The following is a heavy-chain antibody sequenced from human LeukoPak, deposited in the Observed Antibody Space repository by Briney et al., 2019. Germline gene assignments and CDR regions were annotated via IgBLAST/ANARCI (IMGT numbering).Heavy chain of an antibody. CDR3: ARTPEYYYDSSGYYFLAY. CDR2: IDPSDSYT. CDR1: GYSFTSYW. D-gene: IGHD3-22*01. V-gene: IGHV5-10-1*01. Sequence: GESLKISCKGSGYSFTSYWISRVRQMPGKGLEWMGRIDPSDSYTNYSPSFQGHVTISADKSISTAYLQWSSLKASDTAMYYCARTPEYYYDSSGYYFLAYWGQGTLVTVSS. J-gene: IGHJ4*02.